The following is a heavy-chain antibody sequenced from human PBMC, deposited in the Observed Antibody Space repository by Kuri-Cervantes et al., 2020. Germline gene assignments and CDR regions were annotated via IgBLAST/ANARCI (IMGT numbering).Heavy chain of an antibody. D-gene: IGHD3-16*02. CDR2: INPSGGST. J-gene: IGHJ3*02. CDR3: ARDLSLLAYGPDGVAFDI. V-gene: IGHV1-46*01. Sequence: ASVKVSCKASGYTFTSYYMHWVRQAPGQGLEWMGIINPSGGSTSYAQKFQGRVTMTRDTSTSTVYMELSSLRSEDTAVYYCARDLSLLAYGPDGVAFDIWGQGTMVTVSS. CDR1: GYTFTSYY.